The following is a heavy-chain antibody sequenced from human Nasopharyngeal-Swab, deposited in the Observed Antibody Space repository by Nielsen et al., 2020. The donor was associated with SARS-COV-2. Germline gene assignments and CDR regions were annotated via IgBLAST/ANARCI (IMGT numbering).Heavy chain of an antibody. CDR2: IYYSGST. V-gene: IGHV4-39*01. CDR1: GGSISSSSYY. D-gene: IGHD3-22*01. J-gene: IGHJ4*02. Sequence: GSLRLSCTVSGGSISSSSYYWGWIRQPPGKGLEWIGSIYYSGSTYYNPSLKSRVTISVDTSKNQFSLKLSSVTAADTAVYYCARPTFRGSGYYYWGQRTLVTVSS. CDR3: ARPTFRGSGYYY.